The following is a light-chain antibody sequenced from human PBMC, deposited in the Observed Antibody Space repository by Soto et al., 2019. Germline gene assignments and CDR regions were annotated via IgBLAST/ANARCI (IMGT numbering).Light chain of an antibody. Sequence: EIELTQSPGTLSLSAGEGATLSCGASRSLSSSQLAWYQQKPGQAPRLLMYGASNRATGIPARFSGSGSGTDFTLTITSLEPEDSAVYFCQQYTGPPTAFGQGTRLEI. CDR1: RSLSSSQ. J-gene: IGKJ5*01. CDR2: GAS. V-gene: IGKV3-20*01. CDR3: QQYTGPPTA.